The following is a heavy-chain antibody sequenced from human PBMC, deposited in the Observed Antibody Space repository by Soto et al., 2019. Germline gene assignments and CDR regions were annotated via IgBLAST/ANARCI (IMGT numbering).Heavy chain of an antibody. J-gene: IGHJ6*02. V-gene: IGHV5-51*01. Sequence: GESLKSSCKGSGYSFTSYWIGWVRQMPGKGLECMGIIYPGDSDTRYSPSFQGQVTISADKSISTAYLQWSSLRDEDTAVYYCAKRINEYYGSGNYYYYGMDVWGQGTTVTVSS. CDR3: AKRINEYYGSGNYYYYGMDV. CDR1: GYSFTSYW. D-gene: IGHD3-10*01. CDR2: IYPGDSDT.